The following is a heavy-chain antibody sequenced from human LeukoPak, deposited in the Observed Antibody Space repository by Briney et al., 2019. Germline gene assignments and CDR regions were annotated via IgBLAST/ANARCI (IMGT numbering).Heavy chain of an antibody. V-gene: IGHV1-2*02. D-gene: IGHD3-22*01. J-gene: IGHJ4*02. CDR2: INSNSGGT. Sequence: ASVKVSCKASGLTFSSYGIAWVRQAPGQGHEWMGWINSNSGGTNYAQKFQGRVTMTRDTSISTAYMELSRLRSDDTAVYYCARDFYYYDSSGYYYIDYWGQGTLVTVSS. CDR3: ARDFYYYDSSGYYYIDY. CDR1: GLTFSSYG.